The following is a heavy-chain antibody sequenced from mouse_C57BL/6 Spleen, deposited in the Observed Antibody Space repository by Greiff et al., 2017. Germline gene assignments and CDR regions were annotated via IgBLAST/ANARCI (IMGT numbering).Heavy chain of an antibody. CDR1: GYAFTNYL. CDR2: INPGSGGT. CDR3: ARYWEGDYARDY. D-gene: IGHD4-1*01. V-gene: IGHV1-54*01. Sequence: QVQLKQSGAELVRPGTSVKVSCKASGYAFTNYLIEWVKQRPGQGLEWIGVINPGSGGTNYNEKFKGKATLTADKSSSTAYMQLSSLTSEDSAVYFCARYWEGDYARDYWGQGTSVTVSS. J-gene: IGHJ4*01.